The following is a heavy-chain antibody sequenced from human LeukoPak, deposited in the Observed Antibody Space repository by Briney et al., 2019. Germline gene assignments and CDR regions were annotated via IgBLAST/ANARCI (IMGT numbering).Heavy chain of an antibody. D-gene: IGHD3-10*02. V-gene: IGHV3-21*01. CDR1: GFTFSSYN. CDR2: IGTGDTYI. J-gene: IGHJ6*04. CDR3: AELGITMIGGV. Sequence: GGSLRLSCVVSGFTFSSYNMNWVRQAPGKGLEWVSSIGTGDTYIYYADSVTGRFTISRDNAKNSLYLQMNSLRAEDTAVYYCAELGITMIGGVWGKGTTVTISS.